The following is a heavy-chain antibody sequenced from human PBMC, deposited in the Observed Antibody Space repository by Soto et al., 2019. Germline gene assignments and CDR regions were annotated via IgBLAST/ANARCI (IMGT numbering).Heavy chain of an antibody. D-gene: IGHD3-22*01. Sequence: SETLSLTCAVSGGSISSSAYSWSWTRQPPGKGLEWIGFIYQSGSTYYNPSLKSRLTMSLDRPKNQFSLKLTSVTAADTAIYYCAREVLYYDSSGYSWDDAFDIWGQGTMVTVSS. CDR2: IYQSGST. CDR1: GGSISSSAYS. J-gene: IGHJ3*02. V-gene: IGHV4-30-2*01. CDR3: AREVLYYDSSGYSWDDAFDI.